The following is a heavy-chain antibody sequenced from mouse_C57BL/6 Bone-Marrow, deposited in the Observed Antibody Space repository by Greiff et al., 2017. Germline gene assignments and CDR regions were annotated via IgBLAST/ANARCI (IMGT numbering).Heavy chain of an antibody. Sequence: QVQLKQSGPELVKPGASVKLSCKASGYTFTSYDINWVKQRPGQGLGWIGWIYPRDGSTKYNEKFKGKATLTVDTSSSTEYMELHSLTSEDSAVYCCERLSNWYYFDYWGQGTTLTVSS. J-gene: IGHJ2*01. CDR1: GYTFTSYD. V-gene: IGHV1-85*01. CDR3: ERLSNWYYFDY. D-gene: IGHD4-1*01. CDR2: IYPRDGST.